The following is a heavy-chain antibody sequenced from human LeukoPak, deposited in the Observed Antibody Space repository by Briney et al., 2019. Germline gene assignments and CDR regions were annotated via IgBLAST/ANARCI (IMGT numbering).Heavy chain of an antibody. J-gene: IGHJ4*02. Sequence: PGGSLRLSCAASGFTFSSYSMNWVRQAPGKGLEWVSSISTSSTYIYYADSVKGRFTISRDNAKNSLYLQMNSLRAEDTAVYYCAKDRDIAVAGTSLDYWGQGTLVTVSS. CDR2: ISTSSTYI. CDR3: AKDRDIAVAGTSLDY. CDR1: GFTFSSYS. V-gene: IGHV3-21*04. D-gene: IGHD6-19*01.